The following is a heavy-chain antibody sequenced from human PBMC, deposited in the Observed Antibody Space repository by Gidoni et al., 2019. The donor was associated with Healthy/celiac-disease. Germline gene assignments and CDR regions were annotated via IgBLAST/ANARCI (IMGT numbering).Heavy chain of an antibody. J-gene: IGHJ6*02. CDR3: ARDHYDSWSPPSAYYYFFMDF. CDR1: GFNLSSHG. CDR2: IWYDGINR. D-gene: IGHD3-10*01. Sequence: QVKRAESGGGVVEQGWCLRLSCAACGFNLSSHGLQWVRQAAGKGLAWVSVIWYDGINRYNTDSVNGRFAISIAKSKVTLYLHLTSLRAEDTAVYYSARDHYDSWSPPSAYYYFFMDFWGQGTTVTVSS. V-gene: IGHV3-33*01.